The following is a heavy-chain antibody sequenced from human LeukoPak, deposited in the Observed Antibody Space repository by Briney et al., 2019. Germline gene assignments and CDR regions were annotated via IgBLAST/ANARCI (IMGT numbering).Heavy chain of an antibody. D-gene: IGHD6-6*01. J-gene: IGHJ5*02. CDR2: INHSGGT. CDR3: ASLARGGNWFDP. CDR1: GGSFIGYD. Sequence: SETLSLTCAVYGGSFIGYDWTWIRQPPGKGLEWIGEINHSGGTNYNPSLKSRVTISVDTSKNQFSLKLSSVTAADTAVYYCASLARGGNWFDPWGQGTLVTVSS. V-gene: IGHV4-34*01.